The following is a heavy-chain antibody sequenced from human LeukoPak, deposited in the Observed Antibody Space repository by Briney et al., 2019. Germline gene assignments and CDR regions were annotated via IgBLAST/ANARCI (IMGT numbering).Heavy chain of an antibody. Sequence: SETLSLTCTVSGGSISTSSYYWGWIRQPPGKGLEWIGTIYYSGSTYYNPSLKSRVTISVDTSKNQFSLKLSSVTAADTAVYYCARAPGGYGSGSRGAFDIWGQGTMVTVSS. D-gene: IGHD3-10*01. CDR1: GGSISTSSYY. J-gene: IGHJ3*02. CDR3: ARAPGGYGSGSRGAFDI. V-gene: IGHV4-39*07. CDR2: IYYSGST.